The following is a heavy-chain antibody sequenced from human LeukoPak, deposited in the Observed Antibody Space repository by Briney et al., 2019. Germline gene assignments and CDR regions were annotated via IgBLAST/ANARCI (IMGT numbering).Heavy chain of an antibody. D-gene: IGHD4-23*01. J-gene: IGHJ4*01. CDR1: GFSFSSSW. Sequence: SGGSLRLSCAASGFSFSSSWMHWVRQAPGKGLMWVSRISDDGTSTMYAASVKGRFTMSRSNTKNTLSLQMDSLTAEDTAVYYCARSYGGFDYWGQGVLVTVS. CDR2: ISDDGTST. CDR3: ARSYGGFDY. V-gene: IGHV3-74*03.